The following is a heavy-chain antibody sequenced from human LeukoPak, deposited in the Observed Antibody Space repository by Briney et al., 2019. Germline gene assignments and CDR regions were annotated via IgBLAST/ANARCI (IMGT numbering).Heavy chain of an antibody. J-gene: IGHJ4*02. V-gene: IGHV3-30*04. Sequence: GGSLRLSCAASGFTFSSYAMHWVRQAPGKGLEWVAVISYDGSNKYYADSVKGRFTISRDNSKNTLYLQMNSLRAEDTAVYYCAKDGRNDGMRWGQGTLVTVSS. CDR3: AKDGRNDGMR. CDR2: ISYDGSNK. D-gene: IGHD1-1*01. CDR1: GFTFSSYA.